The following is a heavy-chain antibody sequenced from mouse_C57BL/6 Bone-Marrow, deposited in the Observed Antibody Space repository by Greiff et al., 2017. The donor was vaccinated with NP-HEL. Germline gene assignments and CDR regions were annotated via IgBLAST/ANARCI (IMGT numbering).Heavy chain of an antibody. Sequence: QVQLQQSGAELVKPGASVKISCKASGYAFSSYWMNWVKRRPGKGLEWIGQIYPGDGDANYNGKFKDKASLTADKSSSTAYMQLSSLTSEDSAVYFCARGAYWGQGTLVTVSA. V-gene: IGHV1-80*01. J-gene: IGHJ3*01. CDR3: ARGAY. CDR2: IYPGDGDA. CDR1: GYAFSSYW.